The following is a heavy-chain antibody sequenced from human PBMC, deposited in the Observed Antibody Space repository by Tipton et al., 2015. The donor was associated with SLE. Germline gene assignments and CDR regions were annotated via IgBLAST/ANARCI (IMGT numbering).Heavy chain of an antibody. D-gene: IGHD3-3*01. Sequence: SLRLSCAASGFTFTNYAMSWVRQAPGKGLEWVSSISGSGGSTYYADSVKGRFTISRDYSKNTLYLQMNSLRAEDTAVYYCAKGITIFGVSTKGFYFDYWGQGTLVTVSS. CDR2: ISGSGGST. J-gene: IGHJ4*02. CDR1: GFTFTNYA. V-gene: IGHV3-23*01. CDR3: AKGITIFGVSTKGFYFDY.